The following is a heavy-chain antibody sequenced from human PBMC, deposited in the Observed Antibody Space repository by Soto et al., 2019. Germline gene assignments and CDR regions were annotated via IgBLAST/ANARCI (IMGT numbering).Heavy chain of an antibody. CDR1: GYTFTSYG. CDR2: ISAYNGNT. D-gene: IGHD6-19*01. Sequence: GASVKVSCKASGYTFTSYGISWVRQAPGQGLEWMGWISAYNGNTNYAQKLQGRVTMTTDTSTSTAYMELRSLRSDDTAVYYCARDHVPYSSGWYLWFDPWGQGTLVTVSS. CDR3: ARDHVPYSSGWYLWFDP. V-gene: IGHV1-18*01. J-gene: IGHJ5*02.